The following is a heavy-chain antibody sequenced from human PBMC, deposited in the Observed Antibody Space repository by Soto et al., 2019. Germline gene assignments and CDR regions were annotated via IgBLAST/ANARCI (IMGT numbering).Heavy chain of an antibody. J-gene: IGHJ4*02. Sequence: GSLRLCCVASGFTFSDHYMTWIRQAPGKGLEWLSYISTSSSYTNYADSVKGRFTISRDNAMNSLYLQMNSLRAEDTAVYYCARLRLTGYFDYWGXGT. V-gene: IGHV3-11*03. CDR2: ISTSSSYT. CDR1: GFTFSDHY. CDR3: ARLRLTGYFDY.